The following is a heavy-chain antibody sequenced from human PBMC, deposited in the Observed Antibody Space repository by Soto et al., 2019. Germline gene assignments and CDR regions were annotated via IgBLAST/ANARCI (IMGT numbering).Heavy chain of an antibody. Sequence: GGSLRLSCAASGLTFSNVWMTWVRQAPGKGLEWVGRIKSKSDGETADVAAPVKGRFTISRDDSKNTVFLETNSLKSEDTALYYCAITAMINRDSSTSFDYWGQGTQVTVSS. J-gene: IGHJ4*02. D-gene: IGHD5-18*01. CDR2: IKSKSDGETA. CDR1: GLTFSNVW. V-gene: IGHV3-15*01. CDR3: AITAMINRDSSTSFDY.